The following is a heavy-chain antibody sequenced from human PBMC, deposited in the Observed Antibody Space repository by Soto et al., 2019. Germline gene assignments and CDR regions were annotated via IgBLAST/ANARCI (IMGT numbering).Heavy chain of an antibody. V-gene: IGHV3-7*01. D-gene: IGHD4-17*01. CDR2: IKQDGSEK. J-gene: IGHJ6*03. CDR3: ARETTVIEPPIHYYYYMDV. CDR1: GFTFSSYW. Sequence: GGSLRLSCAASGFTFSSYWMSWVRQAPGKGLEWVANIKQDGSEKYYVDSVKGRFTISRDNAKNSLYLQMNSLRAEDTAVYYCARETTVIEPPIHYYYYMDVWGKGTTVTVSS.